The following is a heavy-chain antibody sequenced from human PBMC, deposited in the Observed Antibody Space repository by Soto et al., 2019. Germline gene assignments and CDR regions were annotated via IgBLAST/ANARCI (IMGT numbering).Heavy chain of an antibody. J-gene: IGHJ3*02. CDR2: INPNSGGT. V-gene: IGHV1-2*02. CDR3: ASSTAYDSSGYDAFDI. CDR1: GYTFTGYY. Sequence: GASVKVSCKASGYTFTGYYMHWVRQAPGQGLEWMGWINPNSGGTNYAQKFQGRVTMTRDTSISTAYMELSRLRSDDTAVYYCASSTAYDSSGYDAFDIWGQGTMVTVSS. D-gene: IGHD3-22*01.